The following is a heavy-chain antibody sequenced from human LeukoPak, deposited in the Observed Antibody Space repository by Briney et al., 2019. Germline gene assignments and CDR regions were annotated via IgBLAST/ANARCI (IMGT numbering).Heavy chain of an antibody. D-gene: IGHD5-18*01. V-gene: IGHV4-38-2*02. Sequence: SETLSLTCTVSGYSISSGYHWGWIRQPPGKGLEWIGSIYHSGSTYYNPSLKSRVTISVGTSKNQFSLKLSSVTAADTAVYYCARDTLDRYSYGYNWFDPWGQGTLVTVSS. CDR3: ARDTLDRYSYGYNWFDP. CDR1: GYSISSGYH. CDR2: IYHSGST. J-gene: IGHJ5*02.